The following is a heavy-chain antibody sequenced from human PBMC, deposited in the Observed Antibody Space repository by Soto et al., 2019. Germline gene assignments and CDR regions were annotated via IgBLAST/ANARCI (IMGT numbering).Heavy chain of an antibody. V-gene: IGHV4-34*01. CDR2: IHHSGIT. J-gene: IGHJ4*02. Sequence: PSETLSLTCAVYGGSFSGYYWGWIRQAPGKGLEWIGNIHHSGITYYNPSLESRVTISIDTSKNQFSLRLTSVTAADTAIYYCARDISASDGDYWGQGTLVTVSS. CDR3: ARDISASDGDY. CDR1: GGSFSGYY. D-gene: IGHD3-9*01.